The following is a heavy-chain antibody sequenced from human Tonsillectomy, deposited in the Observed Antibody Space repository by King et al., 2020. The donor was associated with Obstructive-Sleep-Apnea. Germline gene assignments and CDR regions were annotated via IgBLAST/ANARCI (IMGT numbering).Heavy chain of an antibody. D-gene: IGHD1-26*01. V-gene: IGHV3-23*04. CDR2: ISGIGGST. CDR3: AKSGSYYS. CDR1: GFTFSSYA. Sequence: VQLVESVGGLVQPGGSLRLSCAASGFTFSSYAMSCCLQAPGKGLEWVSAISGIGGSTYYADSVRGRFTISRDKSNNTLFLQMNSLRADDTAVYYCAKSGSYYSWGQGTLVTVSS. J-gene: IGHJ4*02.